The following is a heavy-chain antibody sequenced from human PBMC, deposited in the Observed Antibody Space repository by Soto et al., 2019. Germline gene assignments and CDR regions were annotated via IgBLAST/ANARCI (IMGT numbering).Heavy chain of an antibody. Sequence: ASVKVSCKASGYTFTSYAMHWVRQAPGQRLEWMGWINASNGKTKYAQKFQGRVTITADKSTSTAYMELSSLRSEDTAVYYCARGSYYGSGSYYAYGMDVWGQGTTVTVSS. D-gene: IGHD3-10*01. CDR1: GYTFTSYA. CDR2: INASNGKT. V-gene: IGHV1-3*01. J-gene: IGHJ6*02. CDR3: ARGSYYGSGSYYAYGMDV.